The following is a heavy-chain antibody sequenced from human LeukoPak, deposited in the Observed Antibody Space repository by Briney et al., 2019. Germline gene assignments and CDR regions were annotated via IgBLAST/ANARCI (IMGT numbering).Heavy chain of an antibody. J-gene: IGHJ4*02. Sequence: GGSLRLSCAASGFTFSSYGMQWVRQAPGKGLEWVAVISYDGRNKYYADSVKGRFTISRDNSKNTLYLQMNSLRAEDTAVYYCARGYYDSSGYSPPYFDYWGQGTLVTVSS. CDR1: GFTFSSYG. D-gene: IGHD3-22*01. CDR3: ARGYYDSSGYSPPYFDY. V-gene: IGHV3-30*03. CDR2: ISYDGRNK.